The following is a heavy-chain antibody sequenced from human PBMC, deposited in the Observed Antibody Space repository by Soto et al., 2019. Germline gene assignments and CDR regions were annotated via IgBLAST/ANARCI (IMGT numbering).Heavy chain of an antibody. Sequence: QVQLQESGPGLVKPSGTLSLTCAVSGGSISSSNWWSWVRQPPGKGLEGSGEIYHSGSTNYNPSLKSRVTKAVDKSKNQFSLKLSSVTAADTAVYYCARLYGGYLSIGAFDIWGQGTMVTVSS. V-gene: IGHV4-4*02. J-gene: IGHJ3*02. CDR1: GGSISSSNW. D-gene: IGHD5-12*01. CDR3: ARLYGGYLSIGAFDI. CDR2: IYHSGST.